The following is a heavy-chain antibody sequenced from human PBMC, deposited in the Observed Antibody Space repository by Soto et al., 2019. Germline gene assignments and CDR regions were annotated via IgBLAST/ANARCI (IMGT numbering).Heavy chain of an antibody. CDR1: GYTFTSYG. D-gene: IGHD5-12*01. V-gene: IGHV1-18*01. CDR2: ISAYNGNT. CDR3: ARAGYSGYDSGSDYYYYYGMDV. Sequence: ASVKVSCKASGYTFTSYGISWVRQAPGQGLEWMGWISAYNGNTNYAQKLQGRVTMTTDTSTSTAYMELRSLRSDDTAVYYCARAGYSGYDSGSDYYYYYGMDVWGQGTTVTVSS. J-gene: IGHJ6*02.